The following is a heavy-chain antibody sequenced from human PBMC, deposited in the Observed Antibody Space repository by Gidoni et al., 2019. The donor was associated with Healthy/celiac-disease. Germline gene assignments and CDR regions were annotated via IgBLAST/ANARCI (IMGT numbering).Heavy chain of an antibody. CDR3: ARAVSGGFQH. J-gene: IGHJ1*01. CDR2: INHSGST. CDR1: GGSFSGYY. D-gene: IGHD3-16*01. Sequence: QVQLQQWGAGLLKPSETLSLTCAVYGGSFSGYYWSWIRQPPGKGLEWIGEINHSGSTNYNPSLKSRVTISVDTSKNQFSLKLSSVTAADTAVYYCARAVSGGFQHWGQGTLVTVSS. V-gene: IGHV4-34*01.